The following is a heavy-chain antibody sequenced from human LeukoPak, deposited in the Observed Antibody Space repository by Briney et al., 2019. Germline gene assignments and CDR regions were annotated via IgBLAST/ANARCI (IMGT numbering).Heavy chain of an antibody. CDR2: ISGSGGST. J-gene: IGHJ6*03. V-gene: IGHV3-23*01. CDR1: GFTFSSYG. CDR3: AKDKGYSSGWPYYYYYYYMDV. D-gene: IGHD6-19*01. Sequence: PGGSLRLSCAASGFTFSSYGMSWVRQAPGKGLEWVSAISGSGGSTYYADSVKGRFTISRDNSKNTLYLQMNSLRAEDTALYYCAKDKGYSSGWPYYYYYYYMDVWGKGTTVTVSS.